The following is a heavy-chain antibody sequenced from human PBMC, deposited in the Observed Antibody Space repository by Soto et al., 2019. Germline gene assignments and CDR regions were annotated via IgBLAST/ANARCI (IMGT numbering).Heavy chain of an antibody. V-gene: IGHV1-18*01. CDR3: VMVDNYVTPTPQDV. CDR1: GYIFVNYG. CDR2: ISPYTGNT. Sequence: QVQLVQSGDEVKKPGASVKVSCKASGYIFVNYGIAWVRQAPGQGLEWMGRISPYTGNTHSATKIQGRTTMTTDTXSSTAYMALWSLTSDDTAVYYCVMVDNYVTPTPQDVWGQGTTVTVSS. J-gene: IGHJ6*02. D-gene: IGHD3-16*01.